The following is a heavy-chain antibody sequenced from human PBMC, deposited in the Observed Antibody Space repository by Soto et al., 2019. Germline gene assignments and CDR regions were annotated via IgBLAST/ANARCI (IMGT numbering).Heavy chain of an antibody. CDR3: ARVELGESWASLRY. D-gene: IGHD3-16*01. CDR2: ISYDGSNK. V-gene: IGHV3-30-3*01. J-gene: IGHJ4*02. CDR1: GFTFSSYA. Sequence: PGGSLRLSCAASGFTFSSYAMHWVRQAPGKGLEWVAVISYDGSNKYYADSVKGRFTISRDNSKNTLYLQMNNLRTEDSAVYYCARVELGESWASLRYWGQGTLVTVSS.